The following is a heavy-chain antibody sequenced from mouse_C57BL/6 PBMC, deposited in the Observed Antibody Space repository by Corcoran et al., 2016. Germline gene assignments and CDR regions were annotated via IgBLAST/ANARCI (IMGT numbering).Heavy chain of an antibody. V-gene: IGHV9-3*01. CDR1: GPTLTPYG. D-gene: IGHD3-2*02. CDR3: ARWGQLRLRGFAY. CDR2: INNYSGVP. J-gene: IGHJ3*01. Sequence: QIQSVQYGPELKKPSETVKISCKVSGPTLTPYGMSWVKQATGKGIKWMGWINNYSGVPAYADDFKGRFAFSLVTAASTAYLQINNLKNEDTATYFCARWGQLRLRGFAYWGQGTLVTVSA.